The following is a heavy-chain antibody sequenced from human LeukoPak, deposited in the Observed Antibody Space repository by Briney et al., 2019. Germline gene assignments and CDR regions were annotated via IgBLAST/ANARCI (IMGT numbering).Heavy chain of an antibody. CDR3: ARLAVGSSWFHDY. D-gene: IGHD6-13*01. V-gene: IGHV1-18*01. J-gene: IGHJ4*02. CDR2: INTYNGNT. Sequence: GASVKVSCKASGYTFNTYEIAWVRRAPGQGLEWMGWINTYNGNTNYAQKVQGRVTMTTDTSTSTGYMELRNLRSDDTAVYYCARLAVGSSWFHDYWGQGTLVTVSS. CDR1: GYTFNTYE.